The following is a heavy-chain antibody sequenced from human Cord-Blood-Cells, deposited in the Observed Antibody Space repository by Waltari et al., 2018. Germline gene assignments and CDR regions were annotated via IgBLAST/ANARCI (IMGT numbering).Heavy chain of an antibody. J-gene: IGHJ4*02. CDR1: GGTFSSYA. V-gene: IGHV1-69*06. CDR2: IIPIFGTA. Sequence: VSCKASGGTFSSYAISWVRQAPGQGLEWMGGIIPIFGTANYAQKFQGRVTITADKSTSTAYMELSSLRSEDTAVYYCASGFRTTGTYDYWGQGTLVTVSS. D-gene: IGHD1-1*01. CDR3: ASGFRTTGTYDY.